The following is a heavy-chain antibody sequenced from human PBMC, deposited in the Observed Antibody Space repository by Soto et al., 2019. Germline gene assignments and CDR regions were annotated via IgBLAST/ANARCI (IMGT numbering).Heavy chain of an antibody. CDR1: GGSINNGFHY. CDR3: ARGDDFAGNDYFDY. D-gene: IGHD2-21*02. V-gene: IGHV4-39*01. CDR2: QYYSGST. Sequence: KSSETLSLTCTVSGGSINNGFHYWGWIRQPPGKGLEYIGSQYYSGSTYYNPSLQSRVAIFIDTSKNQFSLKLSSVTAADTAVYFCARGDDFAGNDYFDYWGQGTLVTV. J-gene: IGHJ4*02.